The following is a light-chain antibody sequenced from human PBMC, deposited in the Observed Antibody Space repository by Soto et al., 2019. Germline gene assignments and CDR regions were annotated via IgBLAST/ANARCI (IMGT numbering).Light chain of an antibody. Sequence: DIQMTQSPSSLSASVGDRVTITCRASQSISTYLNWYLQKPGKAPNLLIYTTSILESGVPSRFSGSGSGTDFTLTISSLQPEDFATYFGQQSYSRPRTFGQGTKVDIK. V-gene: IGKV1-39*01. CDR3: QQSYSRPRT. J-gene: IGKJ1*01. CDR2: TTS. CDR1: QSISTY.